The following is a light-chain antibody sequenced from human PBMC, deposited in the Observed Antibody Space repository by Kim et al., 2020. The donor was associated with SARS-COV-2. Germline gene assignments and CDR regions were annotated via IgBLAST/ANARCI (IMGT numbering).Light chain of an antibody. CDR2: SNN. CDR1: SSSIGSNT. CDR3: ASWDDSLNGHV. V-gene: IGLV1-44*01. J-gene: IGLJ3*02. Sequence: ELTQPPSASGTPVQRVTISCSGSSSSIGSNTVNWYQQLPGTAPKLLIYSNNQRPSGVPDRFSGSKSGTSASLAISGLQSEDEADYYCASWDDSLNGHVFGGGTQLTVL.